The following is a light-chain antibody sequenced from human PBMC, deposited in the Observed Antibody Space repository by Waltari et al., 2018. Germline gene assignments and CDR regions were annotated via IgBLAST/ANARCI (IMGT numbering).Light chain of an antibody. J-gene: IGKJ2*02. V-gene: IGKV3-15*01. CDR3: QQYNNWPPGCT. CDR1: QSIGIN. CDR2: GAS. Sequence: EMVLTQPPASLSVSPGDRVTLSCRASQSIGINLAWYQKRPGQAPRLLIYGASTRATGIPDRFTGSASGTEFTLTISSLQSEDFAVYYCQQYNNWPPGCTFGQGTKLEIK.